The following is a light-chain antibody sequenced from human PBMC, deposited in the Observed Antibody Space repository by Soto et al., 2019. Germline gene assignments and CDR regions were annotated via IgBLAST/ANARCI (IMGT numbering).Light chain of an antibody. CDR1: RSNIGSNT. V-gene: IGLV1-44*01. J-gene: IGLJ1*01. CDR3: AAWDDSLNGYV. Sequence: QSVLTQPPSASGTPGQRVTISCSGSRSNIGSNTVNWYQQLPGTAPKLLIYSYNQRPSGVPDRFSGSKSGTSASLAISGLQSEDEADYYCAAWDDSLNGYVFGTGTQLTVL. CDR2: SYN.